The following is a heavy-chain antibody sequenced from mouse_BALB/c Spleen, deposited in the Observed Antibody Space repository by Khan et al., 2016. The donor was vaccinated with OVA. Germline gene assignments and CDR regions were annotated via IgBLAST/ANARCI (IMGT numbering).Heavy chain of an antibody. CDR3: RRRNRDDAWFAY. Sequence: EVQLQESGTVLARPGASVKMSCKASGYTFASYSIHWIKQRPGQGLEWIGDIYPGNTDTNYNQKFKGKAKLTAVTSTTTAYMELSSLTNEDSAVDCGRRRNRDDAWFAYWGQGTLVTVSA. J-gene: IGHJ3*01. D-gene: IGHD2-14*01. CDR2: IYPGNTDT. V-gene: IGHV1-5*01. CDR1: GYTFASYS.